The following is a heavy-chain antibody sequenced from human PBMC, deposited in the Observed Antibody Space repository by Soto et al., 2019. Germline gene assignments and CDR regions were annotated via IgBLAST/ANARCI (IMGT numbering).Heavy chain of an antibody. D-gene: IGHD6-19*01. J-gene: IGHJ6*02. Sequence: PVGSLRLSCAASGFTFSSYDMHWVRQATGKGLEWVSAIGTAGDTYYPGSVKGRFTISRENAKNSLYLQMNSLRAGDTAVYYCARSRRRYSSGWHYYYYGMDVWGQGTTVTVSS. CDR1: GFTFSSYD. CDR2: IGTAGDT. V-gene: IGHV3-13*01. CDR3: ARSRRRYSSGWHYYYYGMDV.